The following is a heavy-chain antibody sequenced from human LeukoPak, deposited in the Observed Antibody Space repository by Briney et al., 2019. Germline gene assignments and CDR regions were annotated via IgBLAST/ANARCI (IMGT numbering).Heavy chain of an antibody. CDR1: GFTFSSYA. D-gene: IGHD3-10*01. Sequence: GGSLRLSCAASGFTFSSYAMSWVRQAPGKGLEWVSAISGSGGSTYYADSVKDRFTISRDNSKNTLYLQMNSLRAEDTAVYYCATSMVRGVITGLYSDYWGQGTLVTVSS. J-gene: IGHJ4*02. CDR3: ATSMVRGVITGLYSDY. V-gene: IGHV3-23*01. CDR2: ISGSGGST.